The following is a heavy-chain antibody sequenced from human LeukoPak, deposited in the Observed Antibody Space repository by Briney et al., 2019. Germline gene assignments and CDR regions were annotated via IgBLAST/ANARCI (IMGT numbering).Heavy chain of an antibody. CDR3: EASTGPNSDY. CDR2: ISSSSSYI. CDR1: GFTFSSYS. D-gene: IGHD4-17*01. Sequence: GGSLRLSCAASGFTFSSYSMNWVRQAPGKGLEWVSSISSSSSYIYYADSVKGRFTISRDNAKSSLYLQMNSLRAEDTAVYYCEASTGPNSDYWGQGTLVTVSS. J-gene: IGHJ4*02. V-gene: IGHV3-21*01.